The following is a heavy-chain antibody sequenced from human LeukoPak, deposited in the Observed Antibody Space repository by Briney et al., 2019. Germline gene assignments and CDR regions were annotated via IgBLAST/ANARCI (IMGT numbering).Heavy chain of an antibody. V-gene: IGHV3-7*01. D-gene: IGHD6-19*01. CDR3: AREVVSSGWYPARMDV. CDR2: INQDGSEK. CDR1: GGSISSYY. Sequence: ETLSLTCTVSGGSISSYYWSWVRQAPGKGLEWVANINQDGSEKYYVDSVKGRFTISRDNAKNSLNMQMNSLTVEDTAVYYCAREVVSSGWYPARMDVWGQGTTVTVSS. J-gene: IGHJ6*02.